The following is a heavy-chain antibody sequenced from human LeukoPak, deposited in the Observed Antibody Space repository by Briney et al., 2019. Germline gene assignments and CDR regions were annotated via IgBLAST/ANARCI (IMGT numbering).Heavy chain of an antibody. D-gene: IGHD3-10*01. CDR2: IYYSGST. J-gene: IGHJ4*02. Sequence: PSETLSLTSTVSGGSISSYYWSWIRQPPGKGLEWIGYIYYSGSTNYNPSLKSRVTISVDTSKNQFSLKLSSVTAADTAVYYCARGPPYYYFDYWGQGTLVTVSS. CDR3: ARGPPYYYFDY. V-gene: IGHV4-59*01. CDR1: GGSISSYY.